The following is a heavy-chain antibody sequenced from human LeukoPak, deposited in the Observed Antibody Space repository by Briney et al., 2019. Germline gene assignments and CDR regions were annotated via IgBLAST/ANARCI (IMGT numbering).Heavy chain of an antibody. CDR1: GFTFSSYS. V-gene: IGHV3-48*04. Sequence: GGSLRLSCAASGFTFSSYSMNWVRQAPGKGLEWISYISSSSDTIYYADSVKGRFTISRDNAENSLYLQMNSLRAGDTAVYYCARDTRGESDYWGQGTLVTVSS. CDR3: ARDTRGESDY. D-gene: IGHD2-2*01. J-gene: IGHJ4*02. CDR2: ISSSSDTI.